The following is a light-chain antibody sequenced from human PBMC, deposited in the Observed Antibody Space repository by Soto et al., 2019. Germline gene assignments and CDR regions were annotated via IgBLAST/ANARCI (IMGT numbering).Light chain of an antibody. Sequence: AIRMTQSPSSLSASTGDRVTITYRASQGISSYLAWYQQKPGKAPKLLIYAASTLQSGVPSRFSGSGSGTDFTLTISCLQSEDFATYYCQQYYSYPRTFGQGTKV. CDR2: AAS. J-gene: IGKJ1*01. CDR1: QGISSY. CDR3: QQYYSYPRT. V-gene: IGKV1-8*01.